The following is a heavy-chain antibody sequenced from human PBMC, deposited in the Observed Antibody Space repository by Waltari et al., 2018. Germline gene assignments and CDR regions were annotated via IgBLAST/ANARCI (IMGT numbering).Heavy chain of an antibody. Sequence: EVQLVESGGGLVQPGRSLRLSCRGSGFTFGDYPMRWVRQAPGKGLERVGRIKSKAYGGTTEYAASVKGRFTISRDDSKSMAYLQMNSLETEDTAVYYCTRVLGWGANAYWGQGTLVTVSS. V-gene: IGHV3-49*04. CDR1: GFTFGDYP. CDR2: IKSKAYGGTT. J-gene: IGHJ4*02. CDR3: TRVLGWGANAY. D-gene: IGHD1-26*01.